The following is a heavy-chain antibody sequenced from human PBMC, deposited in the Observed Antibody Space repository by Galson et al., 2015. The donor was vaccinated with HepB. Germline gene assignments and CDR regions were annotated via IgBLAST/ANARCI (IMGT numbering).Heavy chain of an antibody. J-gene: IGHJ6*04. CDR2: ISNSSSTI. D-gene: IGHD5-18*01. CDR1: GFTFSSYS. V-gene: IGHV3-48*02. CDR3: ARDPSFLDTALS. Sequence: SLRLSCAASGFTFSSYSMNWVRQAPGKGLEWVSYISNSSSTIYYADSVKGRFTISRDNAKNSLYLQMNSLRDEDTAVYYCARDPSFLDTALSWGKGTTVTVSS.